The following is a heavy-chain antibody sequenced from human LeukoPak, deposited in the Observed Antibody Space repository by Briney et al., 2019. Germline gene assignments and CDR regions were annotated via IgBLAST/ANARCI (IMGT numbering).Heavy chain of an antibody. J-gene: IGHJ4*02. CDR3: AKSYPKSQYSSGWYNYFDY. Sequence: QAGGSLRLSCAASGFTFSSYAMSWVRQAPGKGLEWVSAISGSGGSTYYADSVKGRFTISRDNSKNTLYLQMNSLRAEGTAVYYCAKSYPKSQYSSGWYNYFDYWGQGTLVTVSS. CDR2: ISGSGGST. V-gene: IGHV3-23*01. D-gene: IGHD6-19*01. CDR1: GFTFSSYA.